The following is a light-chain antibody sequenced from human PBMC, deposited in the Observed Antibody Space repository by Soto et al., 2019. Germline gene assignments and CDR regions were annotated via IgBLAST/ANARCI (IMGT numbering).Light chain of an antibody. CDR2: EAT. CDR1: SNDVGRYNL. V-gene: IGLV2-23*01. CDR3: CAYAGSGNVV. Sequence: QSVLTQPASVSGSPEQSITISCTGTSNDVGRYNLVSWYQQHPGKAPKVMIYEATKRPSGVSNRFSGSKSGNTASLTISGLQAEDEADYYCCAYAGSGNVVFGGGTKVTVL. J-gene: IGLJ2*01.